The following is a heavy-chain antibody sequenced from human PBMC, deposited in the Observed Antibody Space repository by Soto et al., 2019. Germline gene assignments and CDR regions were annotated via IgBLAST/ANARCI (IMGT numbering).Heavy chain of an antibody. Sequence: SETLSLTCTVSGGSISSGGYYWSWIRQHPGKGLEWIGYIYYSGSTYYNPSLKSRVTISVDTSKNQFSLKLSSVTAADTAVYYCARRSIAAAGPFDYWGQGTLVTVSS. J-gene: IGHJ4*02. V-gene: IGHV4-31*03. CDR2: IYYSGST. CDR3: ARRSIAAAGPFDY. CDR1: GGSISSGGYY. D-gene: IGHD6-13*01.